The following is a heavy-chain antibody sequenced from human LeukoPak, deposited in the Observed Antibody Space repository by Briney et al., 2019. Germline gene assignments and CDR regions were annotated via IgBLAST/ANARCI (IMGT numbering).Heavy chain of an antibody. Sequence: SQTLSLTCTVSGGSISSGGYYWSWIRQPPGKGLEWIGYIYHSGSTYYNPSLKSRVTISVDTSKNQFSLKLSSVTAADTAVYYCARDLASGYPEEYYFDYWGQGTLVTVSS. D-gene: IGHD5-12*01. J-gene: IGHJ4*02. CDR2: IYHSGST. CDR3: ARDLASGYPEEYYFDY. CDR1: GGSISSGGYY. V-gene: IGHV4-30-2*01.